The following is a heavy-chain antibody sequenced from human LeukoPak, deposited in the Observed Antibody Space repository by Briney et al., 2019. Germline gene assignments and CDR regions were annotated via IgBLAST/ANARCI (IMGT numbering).Heavy chain of an antibody. J-gene: IGHJ4*02. Sequence: AGGSLRLSCAASGFTFSSYAMHWVRQAPGKGLEWVAVISYDGSNKYYADSVKGRFTISRDNSKNTLYLQMNSLRAEDTAVYYCARDSAPIVGAPYYWGQGTLVTVSS. D-gene: IGHD1-26*01. CDR1: GFTFSSYA. V-gene: IGHV3-30-3*01. CDR3: ARDSAPIVGAPYY. CDR2: ISYDGSNK.